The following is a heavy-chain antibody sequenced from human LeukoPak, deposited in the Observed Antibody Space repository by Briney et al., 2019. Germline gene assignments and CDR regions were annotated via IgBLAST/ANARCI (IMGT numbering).Heavy chain of an antibody. V-gene: IGHV3-11*06. CDR3: SSCSRAAAGFDY. Sequence: GGSLTLSCAASGFTFSDYYMSWIRQAPGKGLEWVSYISSSSSYTNYADSVKGRFTISRDNAKNSLYLQMNSMRAEDTAVYYCSSCSRAAAGFDYWGQETLVTVSS. CDR2: ISSSSSYT. CDR1: GFTFSDYY. D-gene: IGHD6-13*01. J-gene: IGHJ4*02.